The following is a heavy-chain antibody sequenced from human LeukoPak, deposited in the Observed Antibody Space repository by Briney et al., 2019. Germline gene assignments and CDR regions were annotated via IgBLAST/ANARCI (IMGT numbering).Heavy chain of an antibody. CDR3: ARGYSSSWYRKRTPFDY. J-gene: IGHJ4*02. D-gene: IGHD6-13*01. CDR1: GFTFSSYW. V-gene: IGHV3-7*01. CDR2: IKQDGSEK. Sequence: SGGSLRLSCAASGFTFSSYWMSWLRQAPGKGLEWVANIKQDGSEKYYVDSVKGRFTISRDNAKNSLYLQMNSLRAEDTAVYYCARGYSSSWYRKRTPFDYWGQGTLVTVSS.